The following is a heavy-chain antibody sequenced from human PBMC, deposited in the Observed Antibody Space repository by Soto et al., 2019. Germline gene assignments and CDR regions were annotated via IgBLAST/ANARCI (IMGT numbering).Heavy chain of an antibody. D-gene: IGHD5-12*01. CDR1: GGSISGYY. V-gene: IGHV4-59*01. J-gene: IGHJ4*02. CDR2: IFHTGST. CDR3: AKVRGYASGWRYFDY. Sequence: SETLSLTCNVSGGSISGYYWSWIRQAPGKGLQWIGYIFHTGSTSYNPSLRSRVTISVDTSKNQFSLNMNSVTAADTAVYYCAKVRGYASGWRYFDYWGQGTLVTVSS.